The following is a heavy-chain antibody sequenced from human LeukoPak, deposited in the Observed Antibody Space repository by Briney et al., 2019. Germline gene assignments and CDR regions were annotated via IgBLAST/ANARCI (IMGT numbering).Heavy chain of an antibody. D-gene: IGHD4-17*01. J-gene: IGHJ1*01. CDR1: GFTFRSSE. Sequence: GGSLRLSCATSGFTFRSSEMNWVRQAPGKGLEWVSYISGTGNTIYYTDSVKGRFTISRDNAKNSLYLQMNSLRAEDTAVYYCARDSYNGDYVPRYFQHWGQGTLVTVSS. CDR2: ISGTGNTI. CDR3: ARDSYNGDYVPRYFQH. V-gene: IGHV3-48*03.